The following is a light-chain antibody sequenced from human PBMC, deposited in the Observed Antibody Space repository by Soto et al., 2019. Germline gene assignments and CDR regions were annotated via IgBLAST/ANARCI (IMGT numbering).Light chain of an antibody. CDR2: DAF. Sequence: EIVLTQSPGTLSLSPGERATLSCRASLSVRNSYLAWYQQRPGQAPRLLIYDAFSRATGIPDRFSGGGSGTDFTLTISSLEPEYSAVYYCQQYGSSPRTFGQGTKLEIK. CDR1: LSVRNSY. CDR3: QQYGSSPRT. V-gene: IGKV3-20*01. J-gene: IGKJ2*01.